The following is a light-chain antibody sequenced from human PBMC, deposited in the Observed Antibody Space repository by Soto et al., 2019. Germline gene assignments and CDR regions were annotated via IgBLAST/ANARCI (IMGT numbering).Light chain of an antibody. V-gene: IGKV3-20*01. CDR1: QSVSSSY. CDR2: SAS. Sequence: EIVLTQSPGTLSLSPGERATLSCRASQSVSSSYLAWYQQKPGQAPRLLIDSASSRATGSPDRFSGSGSGTDFTLTISRLAPEDFAVYYCQQYGSSPPTLTFGGGTKVEIK. CDR3: QQYGSSPPTLT. J-gene: IGKJ4*01.